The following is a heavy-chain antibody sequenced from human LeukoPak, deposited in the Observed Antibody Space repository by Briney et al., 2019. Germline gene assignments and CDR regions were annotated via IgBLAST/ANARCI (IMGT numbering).Heavy chain of an antibody. V-gene: IGHV4-30-2*01. D-gene: IGHD3-22*01. J-gene: IGHJ4*02. Sequence: SETLSLTGAVSGGSISSGGYSWSWIRQPPGKGLEWIGYIYHSGSTYYNPSLKSRVTISVDRSKNQFSLKLSSVTAADTAVYYCASRYYYDSSGYSYWGQGTLVTVSS. CDR3: ASRYYYDSSGYSY. CDR2: IYHSGST. CDR1: GGSISSGGYS.